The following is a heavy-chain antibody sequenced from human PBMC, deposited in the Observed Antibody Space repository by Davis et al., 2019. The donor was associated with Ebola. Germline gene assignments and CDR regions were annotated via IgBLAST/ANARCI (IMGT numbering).Heavy chain of an antibody. CDR3: AKGTNRIAVAGMGQNN. D-gene: IGHD6-19*01. J-gene: IGHJ4*02. CDR2: IYYSGST. CDR1: AGSISSYY. Sequence: SETLSLTCTVSAGSISSYYWRWIRQPPGKGLEWIGYIYYSGSTDYNPSLKSRVTISVDTSKNQFSLKLSSVTAADTAVYHCAKGTNRIAVAGMGQNNWGQGTLVTVSS. V-gene: IGHV4-59*08.